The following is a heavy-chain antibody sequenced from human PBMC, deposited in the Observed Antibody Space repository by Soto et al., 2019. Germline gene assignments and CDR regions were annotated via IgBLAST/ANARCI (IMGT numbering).Heavy chain of an antibody. CDR2: ISAYNGTA. V-gene: IGHV1-18*04. CDR3: ARGAVLTGYYGYYYGMDA. J-gene: IGHJ6*02. CDR1: VYTFTSYG. D-gene: IGHD3-9*01. Sequence: XSVKVSCKASVYTFTSYGISWVRQAPGQGLEWMGWISAYNGTANYAQKFQGRVTITADESTSTAYMELSSLRSEDTAVYYCARGAVLTGYYGYYYGMDAWGQGTTVTVSS.